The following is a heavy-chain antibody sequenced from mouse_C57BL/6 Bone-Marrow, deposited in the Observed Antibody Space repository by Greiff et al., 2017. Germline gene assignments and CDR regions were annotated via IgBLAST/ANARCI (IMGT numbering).Heavy chain of an antibody. CDR2: INPGSGGT. J-gene: IGHJ4*01. CDR3: ARDRAYYGSSYYAMDY. V-gene: IGHV1-54*01. Sequence: QVQLQQSGAELVRPGTSVKVSCKASGYAFTNYLIEWVKQRPGQGLEWIGVINPGSGGTNYNEKFKGKATLTADKSSSTAYMQLSSLTSEDSAVYFCARDRAYYGSSYYAMDYWGQGTSVTVSS. CDR1: GYAFTNYL. D-gene: IGHD1-1*01.